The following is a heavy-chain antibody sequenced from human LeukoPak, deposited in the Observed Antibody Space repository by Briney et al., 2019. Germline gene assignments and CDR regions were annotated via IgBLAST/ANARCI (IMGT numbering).Heavy chain of an antibody. D-gene: IGHD3-10*01. V-gene: IGHV4-4*07. CDR2: IYTSGST. J-gene: IGHJ3*02. CDR1: GGSISSYY. CDR3: ARDRYYYGSGSYYNRGAFDI. Sequence: SETLSLTCTVSGGSISSYYWSWIRQPAGKGLEWIGRIYTSGSTNYNPSLKSRVTISVDKSKNQFSLKLSSVTAADTAVYYCARDRYYYGSGSYYNRGAFDIWGQGTMVTVSP.